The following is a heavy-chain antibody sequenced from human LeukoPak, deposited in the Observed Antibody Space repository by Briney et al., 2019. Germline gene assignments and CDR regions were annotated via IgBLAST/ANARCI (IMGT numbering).Heavy chain of an antibody. Sequence: GASVKVSCKASGYTFTNYYIHWVRQAPGQGLEWMGWINPNSGGTNTAQKFQGRVTMTRDTSLNTAYMELSRLRSDDTAVYYCARVNNYYDSSGYLYYFDNWGQGTLVTVSS. CDR3: ARVNNYYDSSGYLYYFDN. J-gene: IGHJ4*02. D-gene: IGHD3-22*01. CDR1: GYTFTNYY. V-gene: IGHV1-2*02. CDR2: INPNSGGT.